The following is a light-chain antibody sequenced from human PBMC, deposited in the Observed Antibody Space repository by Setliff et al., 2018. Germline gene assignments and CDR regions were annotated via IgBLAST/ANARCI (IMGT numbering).Light chain of an antibody. CDR1: SSDIGSYHL. Sequence: QSVLTQPASVSGSPGQSITISCAGTSSDIGSYHLVSWYQQHPGKVPKIIIYEVNKRPSGVSNRFSGSKSGNTASLTISGLQAEDDGDYYFCSYVTGGTLAFGGGTKVTVL. V-gene: IGLV2-23*02. J-gene: IGLJ3*02. CDR2: EVN. CDR3: CSYVTGGTLA.